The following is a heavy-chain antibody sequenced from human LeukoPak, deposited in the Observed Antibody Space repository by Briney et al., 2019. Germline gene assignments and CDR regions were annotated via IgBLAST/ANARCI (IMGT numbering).Heavy chain of an antibody. CDR1: GFTFSSYA. D-gene: IGHD6-6*01. J-gene: IGHJ4*02. V-gene: IGHV3-23*01. CDR2: ISGSGGST. Sequence: GGSLRLSCAASGFTFSSYAMSWVRQAPGKGLEWVSAISGSGGSTYYADSVKGRFTISRDNSKNTLYLQMNSLRAEDTAVYYCVKDEEYGRAIYWGQGTLVTVSS. CDR3: VKDEEYGRAIY.